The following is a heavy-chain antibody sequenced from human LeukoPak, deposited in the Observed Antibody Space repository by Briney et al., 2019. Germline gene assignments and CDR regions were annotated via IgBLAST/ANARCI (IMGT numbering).Heavy chain of an antibody. D-gene: IGHD6-13*01. V-gene: IGHV4-4*07. J-gene: IGHJ4*02. Sequence: SETLSLTCTVSGGSISSYYWSWIRQPAGKGLEWIGRIYTSGSTNYNPSLKSRVTISVDTSKNQFSLKLSSVTAADTAVYYCARDRIRGSGSWDVPFDYWGQGTLVTVSS. CDR1: GGSISSYY. CDR3: ARDRIRGSGSWDVPFDY. CDR2: IYTSGST.